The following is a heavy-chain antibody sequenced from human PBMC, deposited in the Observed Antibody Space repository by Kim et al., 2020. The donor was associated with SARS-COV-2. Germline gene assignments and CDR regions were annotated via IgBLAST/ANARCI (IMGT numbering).Heavy chain of an antibody. V-gene: IGHV3-33*01. CDR1: GFTFSSYG. CDR3: ARDLLLCSSTSCDDWFDP. D-gene: IGHD2-2*01. Sequence: GGSLRLSCAASGFTFSSYGMHWVRQAPGKGLEWVAVIWYDGSNKYYADSVKGRFTISRDNSKNTLYLQMNSLRAEDTAVYYCARDLLLCSSTSCDDWFDPWGQGTLVTVSS. CDR2: IWYDGSNK. J-gene: IGHJ5*02.